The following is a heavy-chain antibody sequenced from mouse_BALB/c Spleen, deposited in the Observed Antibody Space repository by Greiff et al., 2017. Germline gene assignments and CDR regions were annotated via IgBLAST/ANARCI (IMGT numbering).Heavy chain of an antibody. CDR1: GYTFTSYW. V-gene: IGHV1S81*02. D-gene: IGHD2-4*01. CDR2: INPSNGRT. Sequence: QVQLQQPGAELVKPGASVKLSCKASGYTFTSYWMHWVKQRPGQGLEWIGEINPSNGRTNYNEKFKSKATLTVDKSSSTAYMQLSSLTSEDSAVYYCARIYYDYDGGYYYAMDYWGQGTSVTVSS. J-gene: IGHJ4*01. CDR3: ARIYYDYDGGYYYAMDY.